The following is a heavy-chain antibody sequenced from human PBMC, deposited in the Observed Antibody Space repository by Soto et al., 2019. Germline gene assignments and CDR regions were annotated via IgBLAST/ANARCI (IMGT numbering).Heavy chain of an antibody. CDR1: GFTFGYYA. Sequence: GSLRLSCTGSGFTFGYYAMIWFRQAPGKGLEWVGFITSKAYGGTPEYAASVKGRFTISRDGSKTIAYLQMNNLETGDTAVYYCARVGAYAYDIWGQGTMVTVSS. CDR2: ITSKAYGGTP. V-gene: IGHV3-49*01. CDR3: ARVGAYAYDI. J-gene: IGHJ3*02.